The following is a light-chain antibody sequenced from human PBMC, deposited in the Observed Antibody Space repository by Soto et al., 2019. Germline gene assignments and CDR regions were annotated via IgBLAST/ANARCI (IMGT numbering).Light chain of an antibody. Sequence: QSALTQPASVSGSPGQSITISCTGTSSDVGSSNLVSWYQQHPGKAPKLIIYEGSRRPSGVSGRFSGSMSGNTASLTISGLQAEDEADYYCCPFARSSTSYVFGTGTKVTVL. CDR3: CPFARSSTSYV. CDR2: EGS. V-gene: IGLV2-23*01. J-gene: IGLJ1*01. CDR1: SSDVGSSNL.